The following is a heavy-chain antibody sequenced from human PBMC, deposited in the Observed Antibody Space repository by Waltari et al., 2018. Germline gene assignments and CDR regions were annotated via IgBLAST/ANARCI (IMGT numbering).Heavy chain of an antibody. V-gene: IGHV4-59*11. J-gene: IGHJ4*02. CDR3: AREGITMVQGVFDY. CDR1: GGSISSHY. D-gene: IGHD3-10*01. CDR2: IYYSGST. Sequence: QVQLQESGPGLVKPSETLSLTCTVSGGSISSHYWRWIRQPPGKGLEWIGYIYYSGSTNYNPSLKSRVTISVDTSKNQFSLKLSSVTAADTAVYYCAREGITMVQGVFDYWGQGTLVTVSS.